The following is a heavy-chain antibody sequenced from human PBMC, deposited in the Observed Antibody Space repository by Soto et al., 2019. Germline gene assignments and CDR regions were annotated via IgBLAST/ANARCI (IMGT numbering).Heavy chain of an antibody. D-gene: IGHD3-3*01. CDR1: GGSISSYY. J-gene: IGHJ5*02. Sequence: SETLSLTCTVSGGSISSYYWSWIRQPPGKGLEWIGYIYYSGSTNYNPSLKSRVAISVDTSKNQFSLKLSSVTAADTAVYYCARQVPPEDYDFWSGYNGGWFDPWGQGTLVTAPQ. V-gene: IGHV4-59*08. CDR3: ARQVPPEDYDFWSGYNGGWFDP. CDR2: IYYSGST.